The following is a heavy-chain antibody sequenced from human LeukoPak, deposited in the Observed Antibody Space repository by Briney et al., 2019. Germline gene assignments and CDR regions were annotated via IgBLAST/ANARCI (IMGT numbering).Heavy chain of an antibody. CDR2: ISGSGGST. CDR3: AKDPTMIVVVIPDY. D-gene: IGHD3-22*01. CDR1: GFTFSSYA. J-gene: IGHJ4*02. V-gene: IGHV3-23*01. Sequence: GGSLRLSCAASGFTFSSYAMSWVRQAPGKGLEWVSAISGSGGSTYYADSVKGRFTISRDNSKNTLYLQMNSLRAEDTAVYYRAKDPTMIVVVIPDYWGQGTLVTVSS.